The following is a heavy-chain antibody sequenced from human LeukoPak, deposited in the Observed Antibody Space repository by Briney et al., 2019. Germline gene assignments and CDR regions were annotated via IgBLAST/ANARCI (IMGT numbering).Heavy chain of an antibody. D-gene: IGHD3-16*01. Sequence: SETLSLTCTVSSGSISTSNYYWGWVRQPPGKALEWIGNIFYSGSTYYSPSLKSRVTISLDTSRNQFSLKLNSVTAADTAVYYCAREARGVVKLWYYYYYMDVWGKGTTVTISS. CDR3: AREARGVVKLWYYYYYMDV. CDR2: IFYSGST. J-gene: IGHJ6*03. V-gene: IGHV4-39*07. CDR1: SGSISTSNYY.